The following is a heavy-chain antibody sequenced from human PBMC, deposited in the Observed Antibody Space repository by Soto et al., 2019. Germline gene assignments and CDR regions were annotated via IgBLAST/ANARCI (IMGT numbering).Heavy chain of an antibody. CDR3: ARSNRFDP. CDR1: GGSLSGFY. Sequence: SETLSLTCAVYGGSLSGFYWNWVRQPPGKGLEWIGEINHSGSTNYNPSLKSRVTISVDTSKSQFSLKLISVTAADTAVYYCARSNRFDPWGQGTLVTVSS. CDR2: INHSGST. V-gene: IGHV4-34*01. J-gene: IGHJ5*02.